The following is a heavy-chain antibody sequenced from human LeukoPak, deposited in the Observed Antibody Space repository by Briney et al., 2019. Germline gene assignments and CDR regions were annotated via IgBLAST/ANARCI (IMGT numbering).Heavy chain of an antibody. J-gene: IGHJ4*02. CDR3: ARDVQFAPDYYGHSDY. V-gene: IGHV3-7*03. CDR1: AFIFSGHW. Sequence: GGSLRLSCEGSAFIFSGHWMNWVRQTPGKGLEWVASIKEDGSERQYVDSVKGRFSISRDNTKGSLFLQLNSLRAEDTAVYYCARDVQFAPDYYGHSDYWGQGTLVTVSS. D-gene: IGHD3-10*01. CDR2: IKEDGSER.